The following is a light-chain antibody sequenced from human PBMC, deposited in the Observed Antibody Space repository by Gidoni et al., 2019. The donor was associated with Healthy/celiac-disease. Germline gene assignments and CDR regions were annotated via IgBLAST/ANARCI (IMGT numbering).Light chain of an antibody. CDR2: AAS. J-gene: IGKJ4*01. CDR1: QSISSY. CDR3: QQSYSTLAT. V-gene: IGKV1-39*01. Sequence: DIQMTQSPSSLSASVGDRVTITCRASQSISSYLNWYQQKPGKAPKLLIYAASSLQSGVPSRFSGSGSGTDVTLTISSLKPEDFATYYCQQSYSTLATFGGGTKVEIK.